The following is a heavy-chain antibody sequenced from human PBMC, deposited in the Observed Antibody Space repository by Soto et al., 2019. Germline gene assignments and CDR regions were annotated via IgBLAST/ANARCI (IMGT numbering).Heavy chain of an antibody. CDR1: GFTFSSYW. D-gene: IGHD3-10*01. CDR3: ARHPHKYYYGSGSYYNDRNGMDV. V-gene: IGHV3-7*01. Sequence: SLRLSCAASGFTFSSYWMSWVRQAPGKGLEWVANIKQDGSEKYYVDSVKGRFTISRDNAKNSLYLQMNSLRAEDTAVYYCARHPHKYYYGSGSYYNDRNGMDVWGQGTTVTVSS. J-gene: IGHJ6*02. CDR2: IKQDGSEK.